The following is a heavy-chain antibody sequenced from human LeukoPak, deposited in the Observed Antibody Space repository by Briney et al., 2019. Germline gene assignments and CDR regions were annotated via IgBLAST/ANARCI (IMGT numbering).Heavy chain of an antibody. Sequence: SETLSLTCAVYGGSFSGYYWSWIRQPPGKGLEWMGEINHSGSTNYNPSLQSRVTISVDTSKNQYSLKLSSVTAADTAVYYCARGSMVRGVTPVDYWGQGTLVTVSS. V-gene: IGHV4-34*01. D-gene: IGHD3-10*01. J-gene: IGHJ4*02. CDR2: INHSGST. CDR3: ARGSMVRGVTPVDY. CDR1: GGSFSGYY.